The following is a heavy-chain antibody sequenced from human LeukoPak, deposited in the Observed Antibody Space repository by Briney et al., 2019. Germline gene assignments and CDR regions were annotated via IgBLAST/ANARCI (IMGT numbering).Heavy chain of an antibody. CDR3: AKDFGSSWYFGAFDI. V-gene: IGHV3-23*01. Sequence: PGGSLRLSCAASGFTFSSYAMSWVRQAPGKGLEWVSAISGSGGSTYYADSVKGRFTISRDDSKNTLYLQMNSLRAEDTAVYYCAKDFGSSWYFGAFDIWGQGTMVTVSS. D-gene: IGHD6-13*01. CDR2: ISGSGGST. CDR1: GFTFSSYA. J-gene: IGHJ3*02.